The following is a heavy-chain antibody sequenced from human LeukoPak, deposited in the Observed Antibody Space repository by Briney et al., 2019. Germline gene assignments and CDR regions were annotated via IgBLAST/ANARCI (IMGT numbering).Heavy chain of an antibody. D-gene: IGHD3-9*01. CDR1: GYSISSGYY. Sequence: KPSETLSLTWAVSGYSISSGYYWGWIRQPPGKGLEWIGSIYHSGSTYYNPSLKSRVTISVDTSKNQFSLKLSSVTAADTAVYYCARDGRYFDWLIVGYDIWGQGTMVTVSS. CDR3: ARDGRYFDWLIVGYDI. V-gene: IGHV4-38-2*02. J-gene: IGHJ3*02. CDR2: IYHSGST.